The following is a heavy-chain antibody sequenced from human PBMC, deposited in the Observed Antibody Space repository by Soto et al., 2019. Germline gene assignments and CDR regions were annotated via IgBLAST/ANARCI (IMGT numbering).Heavy chain of an antibody. D-gene: IGHD3-16*01. CDR3: AKVAGGLGYFDL. CDR2: ISATGGNI. V-gene: IGHV3-23*01. CDR1: GFTFSDYA. J-gene: IGHJ2*01. Sequence: LRLSCVASGFTFSDYAMTWVRQAPGKGLEWVATISATGGNIEYTDSLKGRFTISRDNSKNTLYLQLNGLTSDDTAVHYCAKVAGGLGYFDLWGRGTLVTVSS.